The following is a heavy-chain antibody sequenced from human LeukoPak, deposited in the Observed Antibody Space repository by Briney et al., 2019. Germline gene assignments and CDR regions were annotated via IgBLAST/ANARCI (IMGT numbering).Heavy chain of an antibody. Sequence: SETLSLTCTVSGGSIGSSSYYWGWIRQPPGKGLEWIGSIYYSGSTYYNPSLKSRVTISVDTSKNQFSLKLSSVTAADTVVFYKQRTSYDILTGYYNVDYWGQGTLVTVSS. CDR3: QRTSYDILTGYYNVDY. D-gene: IGHD3-9*01. CDR2: IYYSGST. CDR1: GGSIGSSSYY. V-gene: IGHV4-39*01. J-gene: IGHJ4*02.